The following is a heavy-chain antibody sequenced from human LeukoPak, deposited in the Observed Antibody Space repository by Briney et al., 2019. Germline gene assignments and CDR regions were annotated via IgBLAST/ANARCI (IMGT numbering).Heavy chain of an antibody. V-gene: IGHV3-48*03. CDR1: GFTFSSSK. CDR2: ISSSGSTI. CDR3: ARVLATAFDD. Sequence: GGPLRLSCAAPGFTFSSSKMNCLHPPPGKRQECASNISSSGSTIYYADSVKRRSTISRDNAKNSLHQKNNRLRAEDTAAYSCARVLATAFDDCGQGTLVTVSS. D-gene: IGHD5-12*01. J-gene: IGHJ4*02.